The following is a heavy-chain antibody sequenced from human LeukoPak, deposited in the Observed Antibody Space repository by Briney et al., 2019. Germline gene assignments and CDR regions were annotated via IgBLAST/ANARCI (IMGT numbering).Heavy chain of an antibody. CDR3: ARDFSAYAHRMDYYGMDV. Sequence: ASVKVSCKASGYTFTSYGISWVRQAPGQGLEWMGWISAYNGNTNYAQKLQGRVTMTTDTSTSTAYMELRSLRSDDTAVYYCARDFSAYAHRMDYYGMDVWGQGTTVTVSS. V-gene: IGHV1-18*01. J-gene: IGHJ6*02. CDR2: ISAYNGNT. CDR1: GYTFTSYG. D-gene: IGHD2-2*01.